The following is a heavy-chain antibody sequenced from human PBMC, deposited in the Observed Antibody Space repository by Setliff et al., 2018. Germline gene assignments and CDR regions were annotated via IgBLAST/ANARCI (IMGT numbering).Heavy chain of an antibody. Sequence: ASVKVSCKASGYTFSDYIINWVRQAPGQGLEWVGWISPHTGKTYSAQKLQGRVTMTTDTLELSSLTSEDTAVYYCARDSHLGFYYFDFWGRGTLVTVSS. J-gene: IGHJ4*02. V-gene: IGHV1-18*01. CDR3: ARDSHLGFYYFDF. CDR1: GYTFSDYI. D-gene: IGHD7-27*01. CDR2: ISPHTGKT.